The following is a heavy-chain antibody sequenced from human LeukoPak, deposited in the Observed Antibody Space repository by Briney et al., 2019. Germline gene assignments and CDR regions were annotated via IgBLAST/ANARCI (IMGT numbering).Heavy chain of an antibody. Sequence: GGALRLSCAASGFTFSSYAMSWVRQAPGKGLEWVSAISGSGGSTYYADSVKGRFTISRDNAENTLYLQMNSLRVEDTAVYYCVRSAFHAGSGNYYDYWGQGTLVTVSS. J-gene: IGHJ4*02. CDR2: ISGSGGST. V-gene: IGHV3-23*01. D-gene: IGHD3-22*01. CDR1: GFTFSSYA. CDR3: VRSAFHAGSGNYYDY.